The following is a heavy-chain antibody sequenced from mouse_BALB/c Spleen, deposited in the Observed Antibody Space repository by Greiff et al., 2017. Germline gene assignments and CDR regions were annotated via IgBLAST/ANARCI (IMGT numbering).Heavy chain of an antibody. CDR3: ARDRDYGNYWYFDV. Sequence: VQLVESGPGLVAPSQSLSITCTVSGFSLTSYGVHWVRQPPGKGLEWLGVIWAGGSTNYNSALMSRLSISKDNSKSQVFLKMNSLQTDDTAMYYCARDRDYGNYWYFDVWGAGTTVTVSS. V-gene: IGHV2-9*02. CDR2: IWAGGST. CDR1: GFSLTSYG. J-gene: IGHJ1*01. D-gene: IGHD2-1*01.